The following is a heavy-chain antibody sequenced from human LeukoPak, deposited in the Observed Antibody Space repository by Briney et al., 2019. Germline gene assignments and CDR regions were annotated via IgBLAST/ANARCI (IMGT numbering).Heavy chain of an antibody. Sequence: GESLKISCKGSGYSFTSYWIGWVRQMPGKGLEWMGIIYPGDSDTRYSPSFQGQVTISADKSISTAYLQWSSLKASDTAMYYCARQEGYYDVLTGYRYYYYYMDVWGKGTTVTVSS. V-gene: IGHV5-51*01. CDR2: IYPGDSDT. D-gene: IGHD3-9*01. CDR1: GYSFTSYW. J-gene: IGHJ6*03. CDR3: ARQEGYYDVLTGYRYYYYYMDV.